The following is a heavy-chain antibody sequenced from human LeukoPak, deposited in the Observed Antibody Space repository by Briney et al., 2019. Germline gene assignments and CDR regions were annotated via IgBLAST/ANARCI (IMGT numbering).Heavy chain of an antibody. CDR3: ARGGGSPRN. CDR2: IYFTGTT. D-gene: IGHD3-10*01. CDR1: GGSINNHY. J-gene: IGHJ4*02. V-gene: IGHV4-59*11. Sequence: PSETLSLTCTVSGGSINNHYWSWIRQPPGMGLEWVGYIYFTGTTNYNPSLKSRVTISLDESKNQFSLKLSSVTATDTAIYYCARGGGSPRNWGQGTLVTVSS.